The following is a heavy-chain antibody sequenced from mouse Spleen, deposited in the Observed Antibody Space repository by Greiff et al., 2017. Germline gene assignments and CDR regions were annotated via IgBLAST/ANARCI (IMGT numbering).Heavy chain of an antibody. J-gene: IGHJ1*01. Sequence: VQLQQSGPSLVKPSQTLSLTCSVTGDSITSGYWNWIRKFPGNKLEYMGYISYSGSTYYNPSLKSRISITRDTSKNQYYLQLNSVTTEDTATYYCARYRGGRDWYFDVWGAGTTVTVSS. V-gene: IGHV3-8*02. CDR2: ISYSGST. CDR3: ARYRGGRDWYFDV. D-gene: IGHD3-3*01. CDR1: GDSITSGY.